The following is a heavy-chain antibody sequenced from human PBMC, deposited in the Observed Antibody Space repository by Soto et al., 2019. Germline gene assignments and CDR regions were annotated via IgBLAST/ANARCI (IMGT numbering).Heavy chain of an antibody. CDR2: INSDGSST. CDR3: AREGCSGGSCYPRDYYYYGMDV. Sequence: GGSLRLSCAASGFTFSSYWMHWVRQAPGKGLVWVSRINSDGSSTSYADSVKGRFTISRDNAKNTLYLQMNSLRAEDTAVYYCAREGCSGGSCYPRDYYYYGMDVWGQGTTVTVSS. V-gene: IGHV3-74*01. CDR1: GFTFSSYW. D-gene: IGHD2-15*01. J-gene: IGHJ6*02.